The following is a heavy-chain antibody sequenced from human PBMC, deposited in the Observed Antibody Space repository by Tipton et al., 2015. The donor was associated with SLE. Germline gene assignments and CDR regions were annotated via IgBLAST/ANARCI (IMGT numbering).Heavy chain of an antibody. J-gene: IGHJ4*02. CDR2: ITHSGGT. V-gene: IGHV4-34*01. D-gene: IGHD1-26*01. CDR1: NGSVSSYY. Sequence: AGLVKPSETLSLTCTVSNGSVSSYYWSWIRQPPGKGLDWIGEITHSGGTNYNPSLKSRVTISVDTSKNQFSLRLSSVTAADTAVYYCARRPVGSTLDYWGQGTLVTVSS. CDR3: ARRPVGSTLDY.